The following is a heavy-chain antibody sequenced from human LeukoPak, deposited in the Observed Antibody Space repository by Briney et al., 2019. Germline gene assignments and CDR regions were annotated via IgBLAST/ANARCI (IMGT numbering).Heavy chain of an antibody. CDR2: ISGSGGST. CDR1: GFTFSSYG. V-gene: IGHV3-23*01. Sequence: QTGGSLRLSCAASGFTFSSYGMSWVRQAPGKGLEWVSAISGSGGSTYYADSVKGRFTISRDNSKNTLYLQMNSLRAEDTALYYCARDTFKQWLVQDLFAFDIWGQGTMVTVSS. D-gene: IGHD6-19*01. J-gene: IGHJ3*02. CDR3: ARDTFKQWLVQDLFAFDI.